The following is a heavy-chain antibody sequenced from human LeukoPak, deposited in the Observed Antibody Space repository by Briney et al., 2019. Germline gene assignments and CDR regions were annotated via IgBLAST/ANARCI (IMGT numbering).Heavy chain of an antibody. CDR2: ISWNSGSI. Sequence: GRSLRLSCAASGFTFDDYAMHWVRQAPGKGLEWVSGISWNSGSIGYADSVKGRFTISRDNAKNSLYLQMNSLRAEDTALYYRAKDSGYDILTGYPETWGQGTLVTVSS. J-gene: IGHJ5*02. CDR1: GFTFDDYA. V-gene: IGHV3-9*01. CDR3: AKDSGYDILTGYPET. D-gene: IGHD3-9*01.